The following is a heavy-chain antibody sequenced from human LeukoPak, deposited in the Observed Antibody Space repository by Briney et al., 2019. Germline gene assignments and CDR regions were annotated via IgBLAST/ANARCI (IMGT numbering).Heavy chain of an antibody. D-gene: IGHD3-22*01. CDR1: GFTFSSYA. CDR2: ISGGGDNT. V-gene: IGHV3-23*01. CDR3: AKVRGYYYDSSDDY. Sequence: GASLRLSCVASGFTFSSYAMTWVRQAPGNGLNWVSAISGGGDNTRYADSVKGRFTISRDNSKNTLYLQMNSLRAEDTAVYYCAKVRGYYYDSSDDYWGQGTLVTVSS. J-gene: IGHJ4*02.